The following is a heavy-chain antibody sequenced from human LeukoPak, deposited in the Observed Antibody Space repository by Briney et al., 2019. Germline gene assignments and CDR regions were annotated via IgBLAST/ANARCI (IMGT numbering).Heavy chain of an antibody. Sequence: GGSLRLSCAASGFTFSSYGMHWVRQAPGKGLEWVAVISYDGSNKYYADSVKGRFTISRGNSKNTLYLQMNSLRAEDTAVYYCAKDQGSGYYGSGPVGYWGQGTLVTVSS. CDR1: GFTFSSYG. D-gene: IGHD3-10*01. J-gene: IGHJ4*02. CDR2: ISYDGSNK. CDR3: AKDQGSGYYGSGPVGY. V-gene: IGHV3-30*18.